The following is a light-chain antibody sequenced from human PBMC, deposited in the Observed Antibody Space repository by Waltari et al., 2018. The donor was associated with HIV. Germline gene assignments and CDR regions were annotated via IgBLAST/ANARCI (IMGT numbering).Light chain of an antibody. CDR3: QHYGTSQYT. J-gene: IGKJ2*01. V-gene: IGKV3-20*01. Sequence: EIVLTQSPGTLSVSLGERATLSCRASQSVTSSYLAWFQQKPGQAPRLLIYGASSRATGIPDKFSGSGSGTDFTLTISRLEPEDFAVYYCQHYGTSQYTFGQGTKLEIK. CDR1: QSVTSSY. CDR2: GAS.